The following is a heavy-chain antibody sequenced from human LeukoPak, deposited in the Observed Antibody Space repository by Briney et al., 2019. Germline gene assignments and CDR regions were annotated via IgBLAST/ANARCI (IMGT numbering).Heavy chain of an antibody. J-gene: IGHJ4*02. Sequence: PSETLSLTCTVSGGSISSSSYYWGWIRLPPGKGLEWIGSIYYSGSTYYNPSLKSRVTISVDTSKNQFSLKLSSVTAADTAVYYCARADYDFWSGYYSNPFDYWGQGTLVTVSS. CDR1: GGSISSSSYY. CDR3: ARADYDFWSGYYSNPFDY. D-gene: IGHD3-3*01. V-gene: IGHV4-39*07. CDR2: IYYSGST.